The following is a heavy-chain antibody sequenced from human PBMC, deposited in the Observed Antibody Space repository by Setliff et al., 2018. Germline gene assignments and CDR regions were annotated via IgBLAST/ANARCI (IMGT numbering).Heavy chain of an antibody. V-gene: IGHV3-7*01. CDR2: INPGGSEK. CDR3: AKYYSDNSGPRGAFDY. Sequence: PGGSLRLSCVATGFSFRNCWASWVRQAPGKGLEWVASINPGGSEKYYVDSVRGRFTISRDNARNSMSLQMNSLRSDDTAVYYCAKYYSDNSGPRGAFDYWGQGTLVTVSS. J-gene: IGHJ4*02. CDR1: GFSFRNCW. D-gene: IGHD3-22*01.